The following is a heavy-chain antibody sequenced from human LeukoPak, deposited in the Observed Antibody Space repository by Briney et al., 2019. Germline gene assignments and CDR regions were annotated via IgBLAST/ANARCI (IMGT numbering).Heavy chain of an antibody. Sequence: GGSLRLSCAASLFSFSSYAMSWVRQAPGKGLEWVSAIVGSGGNMYYADSVKGRFTISRDNFKSTLYLQMNSLRAEDTAVYYCAKGLTWDSTSCSDWGQGTLVTVSS. D-gene: IGHD2-2*01. CDR2: IVGSGGNM. CDR1: LFSFSSYA. CDR3: AKGLTWDSTSCSD. J-gene: IGHJ4*02. V-gene: IGHV3-23*01.